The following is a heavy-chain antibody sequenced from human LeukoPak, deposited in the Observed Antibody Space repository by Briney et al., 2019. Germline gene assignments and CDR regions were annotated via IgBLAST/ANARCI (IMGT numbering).Heavy chain of an antibody. J-gene: IGHJ5*02. CDR1: GGTFSSYA. CDR3: AREDYYGSGSYYNVERYNWFDP. CDR2: IIPIFGTA. D-gene: IGHD3-10*01. Sequence: SVKVSCKASGGTFSSYAICWVRQAPGQGLEWMGGIIPIFGTANYAQKFQGRVTITTDESTSTAYMELSSLRSEDTAVYYCAREDYYGSGSYYNVERYNWFDPWGQGTLVTVSS. V-gene: IGHV1-69*05.